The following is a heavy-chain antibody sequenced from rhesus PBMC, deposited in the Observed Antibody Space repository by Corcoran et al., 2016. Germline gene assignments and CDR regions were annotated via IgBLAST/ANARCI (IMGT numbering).Heavy chain of an antibody. V-gene: IGHV4-173*01. D-gene: IGHD3-16*01. CDR3: ARASGGSYYLDAFDF. Sequence: QLQLQESGPGLVKPSETLSLTCAVSGGSISSKYWSWNRQPPGKGLEWIGRISGSGGSTDYNPSLKSRVTISTDTSKNQFSLKLSSVTAADTAVYYCARASGGSYYLDAFDFWGQGLRVTVSS. CDR2: ISGSGGST. CDR1: GGSISSKY. J-gene: IGHJ3*01.